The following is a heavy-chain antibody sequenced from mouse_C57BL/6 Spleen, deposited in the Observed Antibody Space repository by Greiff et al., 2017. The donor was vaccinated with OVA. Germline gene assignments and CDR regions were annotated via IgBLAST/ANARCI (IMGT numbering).Heavy chain of an antibody. Sequence: EVQLQQSGPELVKPGASVKIPCKASGYTFTDYNMDWVKQSHGKSLEWIGDINPNNGGTIDNQKFKGKATLTVDKSSSTAYMELRSLTSEDTAVYYCARYYYGSSLYAMDYWGQGTSVTVSS. CDR1: GYTFTDYN. D-gene: IGHD1-1*01. V-gene: IGHV1-18*01. CDR2: INPNNGGT. CDR3: ARYYYGSSLYAMDY. J-gene: IGHJ4*01.